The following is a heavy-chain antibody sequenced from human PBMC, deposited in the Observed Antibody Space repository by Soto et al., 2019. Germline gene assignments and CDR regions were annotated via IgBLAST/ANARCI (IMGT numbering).Heavy chain of an antibody. Sequence: ASVKVSCKASGYIFTNFGISWVRQAPGQGLEWMGWISAYNGDTNYAQKLQGRVTVTRDTSTSTAYMELRSLRSDDTAVYYCARLRYGGNWFDPWGQGTLVTVSS. CDR1: GYIFTNFG. D-gene: IGHD3-16*01. J-gene: IGHJ5*02. CDR2: ISAYNGDT. CDR3: ARLRYGGNWFDP. V-gene: IGHV1-18*01.